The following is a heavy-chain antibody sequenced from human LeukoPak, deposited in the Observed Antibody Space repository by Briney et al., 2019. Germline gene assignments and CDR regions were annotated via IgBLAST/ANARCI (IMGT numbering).Heavy chain of an antibody. CDR3: AREYYDILTGYYDYYYYYYMDV. CDR1: GFTFSDHY. D-gene: IGHD3-9*01. CDR2: TRNKANSYTT. J-gene: IGHJ6*03. Sequence: PGGSLRLSCAASGFTFSDHYMDWVRQAPGKGLEWVGRTRNKANSYTTEYAASVKGRFTISRDDSKNSLYLQMNSLKTEDTAVYYCAREYYDILTGYYDYYYYYYMDVWGKGTTVTVSS. V-gene: IGHV3-72*01.